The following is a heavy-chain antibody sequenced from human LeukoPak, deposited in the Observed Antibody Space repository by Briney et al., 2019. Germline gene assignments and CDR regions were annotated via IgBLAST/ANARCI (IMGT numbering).Heavy chain of an antibody. Sequence: SETLSLTXTVSGGSISNYCWNWIRQPPGKGLEWIGYFCDSGNIDYKPSLKSRVTISVDTSKNQLSLKLTSATAADTAVYYCARWHSHGRYFDYWGQGALVTVSS. CDR2: FCDSGNI. D-gene: IGHD2-21*01. J-gene: IGHJ4*02. CDR1: GGSISNYC. CDR3: ARWHSHGRYFDY. V-gene: IGHV4-59*01.